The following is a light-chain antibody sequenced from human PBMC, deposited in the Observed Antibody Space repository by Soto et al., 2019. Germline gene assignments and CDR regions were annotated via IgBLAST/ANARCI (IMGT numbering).Light chain of an antibody. CDR3: RSYAGSSTPLI. J-gene: IGLJ1*01. V-gene: IGLV2-23*02. CDR1: SSDVGSYNL. Sequence: QSALTQPASVSGSPGQSITISCTGTSSDVGSYNLVSWYQQHPGKAPKLMIYEVSKRPSGVSNRFSGSKSGNTASLTISGLQAEDEADYYCRSYAGSSTPLIFGTGTKLTAL. CDR2: EVS.